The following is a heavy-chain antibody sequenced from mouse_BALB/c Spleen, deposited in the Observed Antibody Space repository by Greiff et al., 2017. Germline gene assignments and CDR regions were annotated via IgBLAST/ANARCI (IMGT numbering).Heavy chain of an antibody. CDR2: ISDGGSYT. Sequence: EVKVVESGGGLVKPGGSLKLSCAASGFTFSDYYMYWVRQTPEKRLEWVATISDGGSYTYYPDSVKGRFTISRDNAKNNLYLQMSSLKSEDTAMYYCAIYYRYGYAMDYWGQGTSVTVSS. CDR3: AIYYRYGYAMDY. D-gene: IGHD2-14*01. CDR1: GFTFSDYY. J-gene: IGHJ4*01. V-gene: IGHV5-4*02.